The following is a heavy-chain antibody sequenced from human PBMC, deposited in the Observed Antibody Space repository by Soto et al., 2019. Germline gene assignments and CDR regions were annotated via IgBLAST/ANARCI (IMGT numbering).Heavy chain of an antibody. J-gene: IGHJ6*02. CDR3: ATRGGSGSRWDYYYGMDV. CDR2: IDAEDGET. CDR1: GFTFTSSA. Sequence: ASVKVSCKASGFTFTSSAVQWVRQARGQRLEWMGWIDAEDGETIYAQKFQGRVTMTEDTSTDTAYMELSSLRSEDTAVYYCATRGGSGSRWDYYYGMDVWGQGTTVTVSS. D-gene: IGHD3-3*01. V-gene: IGHV1-24*01.